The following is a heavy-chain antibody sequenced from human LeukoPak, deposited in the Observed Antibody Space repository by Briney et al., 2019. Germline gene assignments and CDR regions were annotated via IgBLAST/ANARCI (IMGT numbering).Heavy chain of an antibody. V-gene: IGHV4-59*01. CDR2: IYYSGST. CDR3: ARTWYYYDSSGYRKGYYYGMDV. D-gene: IGHD3-22*01. CDR1: GGSISSYY. J-gene: IGHJ6*02. Sequence: SETLSLTCTVSGGSISSYYWSWIRQPPGKGLEWIGYIYYSGSTNYNPSLKSRVTISVDTSENQFSLKLSSVTAADTAVYYCARTWYYYDSSGYRKGYYYGMDVWGQGTTVTVSS.